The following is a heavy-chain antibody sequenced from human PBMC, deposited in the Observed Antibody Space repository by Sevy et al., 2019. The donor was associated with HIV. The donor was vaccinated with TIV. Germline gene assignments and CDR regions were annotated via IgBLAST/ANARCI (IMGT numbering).Heavy chain of an antibody. CDR3: AKDAAMVNWWYYYYGRDV. CDR1: GFTFDDYA. J-gene: IGHJ6*02. D-gene: IGHD5-18*01. CDR2: ISWNSGSI. Sequence: GGSLRLSCAASGFTFDDYAMHWVRQAPGKGLEWVSGISWNSGSIGYADSVKGRFTISRDNAKNSLYLQMNSLRAEDTALYYCAKDAAMVNWWYYYYGRDVWGQGTTVTVSS. V-gene: IGHV3-9*01.